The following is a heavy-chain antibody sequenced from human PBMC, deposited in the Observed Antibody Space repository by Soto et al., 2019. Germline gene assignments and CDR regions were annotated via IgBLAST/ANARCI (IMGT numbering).Heavy chain of an antibody. CDR3: ARVPRGFKRKDYYYYGMDV. CDR1: GDSVSSNSAA. CDR2: TYYRSKWYN. Sequence: SQTLSLTCAISGDSVSSNSAAWNWIRQSPSRGLEWLGRTYYRSKWYNDYAVSVKSRITINPDTSKNQFSLQLNSVTPEDTAVYYCARVPRGFKRKDYYYYGMDVWGQGTTVTVS. V-gene: IGHV6-1*01. J-gene: IGHJ6*02.